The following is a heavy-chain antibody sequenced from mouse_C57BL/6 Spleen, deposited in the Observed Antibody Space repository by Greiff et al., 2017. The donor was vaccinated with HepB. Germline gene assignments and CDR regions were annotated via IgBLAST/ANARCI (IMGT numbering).Heavy chain of an antibody. Sequence: QVQLKQPGAELVRPGSSVKLSCKASGYTFTSYWMHWVKQRPIQGLEWIGNIDPSDSETHYNQKFKDKATLTVDKSSSTAYMQLSSLTSEDSAVYYCARSGTLLDYWGQGTTLTVSS. D-gene: IGHD1-1*01. CDR1: GYTFTSYW. V-gene: IGHV1-52*01. CDR2: IDPSDSET. CDR3: ARSGTLLDY. J-gene: IGHJ2*01.